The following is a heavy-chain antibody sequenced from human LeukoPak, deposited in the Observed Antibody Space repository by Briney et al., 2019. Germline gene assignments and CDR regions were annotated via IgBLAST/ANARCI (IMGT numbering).Heavy chain of an antibody. J-gene: IGHJ4*02. CDR1: GFTVSSNY. V-gene: IGHV3-53*01. CDR2: LSSGGDA. Sequence: GGSLRLSCAASGFTVSSNYMSWVRQAPGKGLEWVSVLSSGGDAFYAASVKGRFTSSRDNPKNTLYLQMNGLRVEDTAVYYCAKDMQTWPRFPDYWGQGTLVTVSS. CDR3: AKDMQTWPRFPDY. D-gene: IGHD5-12*01.